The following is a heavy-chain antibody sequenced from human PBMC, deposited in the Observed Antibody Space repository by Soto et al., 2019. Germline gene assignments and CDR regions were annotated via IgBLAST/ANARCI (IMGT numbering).Heavy chain of an antibody. D-gene: IGHD3-10*01. CDR1: AISFNTYG. J-gene: IGHJ5*02. CDR2: VTVTGGST. Sequence: GGSLRLSCAASAISFNTYGVTWVRQAPGKGLEWVSTVTVTGGSTYYADSVKGRFTISRDRSNYTVSLLLNSLRVEDTAIYSCERKRSPEGWLDTWGQGTLVTVSS. V-gene: IGHV3-23*01. CDR3: ERKRSPEGWLDT.